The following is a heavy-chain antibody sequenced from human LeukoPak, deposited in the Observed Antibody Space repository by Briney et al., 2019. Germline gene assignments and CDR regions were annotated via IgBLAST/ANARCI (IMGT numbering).Heavy chain of an antibody. Sequence: PGGSLRLSCAASGFTFDDYAMHWVRQAPGKGLEWVSGISWNSGSIGYADSVKGRFTISRDNAKNSLYLQMNSLRAEDTALYYCAKAISKWELLSGLRFDYWGQGTLVTVSS. CDR1: GFTFDDYA. D-gene: IGHD1-26*01. V-gene: IGHV3-9*01. CDR2: ISWNSGSI. CDR3: AKAISKWELLSGLRFDY. J-gene: IGHJ4*02.